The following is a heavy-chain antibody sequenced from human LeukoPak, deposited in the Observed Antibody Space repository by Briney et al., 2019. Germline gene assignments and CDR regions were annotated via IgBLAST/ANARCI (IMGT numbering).Heavy chain of an antibody. J-gene: IGHJ4*02. Sequence: GGSLRLSCAASGFTVSSKYMSWVRQAPGKGLEWVSVIYSGGSTYYADSVKGRFTISRDNSKNTLYLQMNSLRAEDTAVYYCARGCSSTSCYGFGYWGQGTLVTVSS. V-gene: IGHV3-53*01. CDR3: ARGCSSTSCYGFGY. CDR1: GFTVSSKY. CDR2: IYSGGST. D-gene: IGHD2-2*01.